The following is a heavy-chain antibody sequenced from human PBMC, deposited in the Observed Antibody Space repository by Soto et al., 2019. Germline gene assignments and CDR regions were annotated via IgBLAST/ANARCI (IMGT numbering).Heavy chain of an antibody. V-gene: IGHV3-15*01. CDR3: TTIRDSSLLWFGELLSNPDDY. CDR1: GCKCSNAW. Sequence: GRSLRLSSAASGCKCSNAWGSWVRQEPGKGLEWVGRIKSKTDGGTTDYAAPVKGRFTISRDDSKNTLYLQMNSLKTEDTAVYYCTTIRDSSLLWFGELLSNPDDYWGQGTLVTVSS. J-gene: IGHJ4*02. D-gene: IGHD3-10*01. CDR2: IKSKTDGGTT.